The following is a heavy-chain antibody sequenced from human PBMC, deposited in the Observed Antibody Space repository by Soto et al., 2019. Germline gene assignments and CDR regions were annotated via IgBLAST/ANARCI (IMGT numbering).Heavy chain of an antibody. D-gene: IGHD3-16*01. V-gene: IGHV3-33*01. J-gene: IGHJ5*02. CDR3: ARDRSYGLEGNWFDP. CDR2: IWYDGSNK. CDR1: GFTFSSYG. Sequence: GGSLRLSCAASGFTFSSYGMHWVRQAPGKGLEWVAVIWYDGSNKYYADSVKGRFTISRDNSKNTLYLQMNSLRAEDTAVYYCARDRSYGLEGNWFDPWGQGTLVTVSS.